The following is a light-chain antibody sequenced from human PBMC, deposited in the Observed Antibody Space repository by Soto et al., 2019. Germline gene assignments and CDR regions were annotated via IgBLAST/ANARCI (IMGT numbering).Light chain of an antibody. V-gene: IGKV3-20*01. CDR2: GAS. CDR3: QNFGDSPFT. Sequence: EIVLMQSPDTLSLSPGERATLSCRASETISSHYIAWYQQKPGQAPRLLIFGASTRATGIPDRFSGSWSGTDFTLPISRLEPEDFAVYYCQNFGDSPFTFGPGTKVDIK. J-gene: IGKJ3*01. CDR1: ETISSHY.